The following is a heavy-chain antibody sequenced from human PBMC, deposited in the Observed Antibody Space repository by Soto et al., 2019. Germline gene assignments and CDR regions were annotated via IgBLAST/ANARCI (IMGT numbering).Heavy chain of an antibody. CDR3: ARDPSRYYYDSSGHWYFDL. V-gene: IGHV3-53*02. CDR1: GFTVSSNY. D-gene: IGHD3-22*01. CDR2: IYSGGST. J-gene: IGHJ2*01. Sequence: EVQLVETGGGLIQPGGSLRLSCAASGFTVSSNYMSWVRQAPGKGLEWDSVIYSGGSTYYADSVKGRFTISRDNSKNTLYLQMNSVRAEDTAVYYCARDPSRYYYDSSGHWYFDLWGRGTLVTVSS.